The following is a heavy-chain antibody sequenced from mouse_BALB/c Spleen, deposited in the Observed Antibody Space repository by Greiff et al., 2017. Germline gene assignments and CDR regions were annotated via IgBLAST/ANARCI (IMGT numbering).Heavy chain of an antibody. V-gene: IGHV14-1*02. CDR1: GFNIKDYY. CDR3: ASGSSYLYYAMDY. D-gene: IGHD1-1*01. CDR2: IDPENGNT. J-gene: IGHJ4*01. Sequence: EVMLVESGAELVRPGALVKLSCKASGFNIKDYYMHWVKQRPEQGLEWIGWIDPENGNTIYDPKFQGKASITADTSSNTAYLQLSSLTSEDTAVYYCASGSSYLYYAMDYWGQGTSVTVSS.